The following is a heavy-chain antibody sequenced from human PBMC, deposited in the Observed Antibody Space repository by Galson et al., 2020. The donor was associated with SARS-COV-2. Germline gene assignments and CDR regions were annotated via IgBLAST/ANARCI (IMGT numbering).Heavy chain of an antibody. CDR3: ARDGGTGGDCALDY. J-gene: IGHJ4*02. V-gene: IGHV3-7*03. D-gene: IGHD2-21*01. CDR1: GFSLSSYW. CDR2: IKQDSSEK. Sequence: GGSLRLSCAASGFSLSSYWMTWVRQAPGKGLEWVAYIKQDSSEKSYVDSVKGRVTISRDNAKNSLYLQMNNLRADDTAVYYCARDGGTGGDCALDYCGQGTLVTVSS.